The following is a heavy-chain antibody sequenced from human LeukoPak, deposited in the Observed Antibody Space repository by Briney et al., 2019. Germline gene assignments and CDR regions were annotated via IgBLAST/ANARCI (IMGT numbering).Heavy chain of an antibody. CDR3: AKDVGYSSGWYDY. J-gene: IGHJ4*02. D-gene: IGHD6-19*01. CDR2: ISWNSGSI. CDR1: GFTFDDYA. Sequence: GRSLRLSCAASGFTFDDYAMHWVRQAPGKGLEWVSGISWNSGSIGYADSVKGRFTISRDNAKNSLYLQMNGLRAEDTALYYCAKDVGYSSGWYDYWGQGTLVTVSS. V-gene: IGHV3-9*01.